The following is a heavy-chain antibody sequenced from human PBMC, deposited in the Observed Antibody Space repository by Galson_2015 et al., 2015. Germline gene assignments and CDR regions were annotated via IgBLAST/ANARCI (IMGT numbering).Heavy chain of an antibody. CDR1: GDSVSSNSAA. CDR2: TYYRSKWFK. D-gene: IGHD1-26*01. V-gene: IGHV6-1*01. J-gene: IGHJ6*02. Sequence: CAISGDSVSSNSAAWNWIRQSPSGGLEWLGRTYYRSKWFKYYAVSVKSRITINVDTAKNQFSLKLSSVTAADTAVYYCARQSPVGATNYYYYGMDVWGQGTTVTVSS. CDR3: ARQSPVGATNYYYYGMDV.